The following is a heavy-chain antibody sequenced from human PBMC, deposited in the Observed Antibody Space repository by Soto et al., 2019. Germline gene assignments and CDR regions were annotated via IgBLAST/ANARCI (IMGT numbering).Heavy chain of an antibody. CDR1: GFSLSTSGMC. CDR2: IDWDDDK. J-gene: IGHJ6*02. CDR3: ARMKMATIPYYYYGMDV. V-gene: IGHV2-70*01. Sequence: GSCPTLVNPTQTLTLTCTFSGFSLSTSGMCXSWIRQPPGKALEWLALIDWDDDKYYSTSLKTRLTISKDTSKNQVVLTMTNMDPVDTATYYCARMKMATIPYYYYGMDVWGQGPTVTVSS. D-gene: IGHD5-12*01.